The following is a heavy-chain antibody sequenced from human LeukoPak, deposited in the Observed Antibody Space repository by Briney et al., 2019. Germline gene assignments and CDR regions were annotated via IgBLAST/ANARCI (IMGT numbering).Heavy chain of an antibody. CDR3: ARGLYYGMDV. Sequence: GGSLRLSCAASGCTFSTYWMHWVRQVPGKGLVWVSRINNVGSSTTYADSVKGRFTISRDNAKNTLYLQMNSLRLEDTAVYYCARGLYYGMDVWGQGTTVTVSS. CDR1: GCTFSTYW. CDR2: INNVGSST. V-gene: IGHV3-74*01. J-gene: IGHJ6*02.